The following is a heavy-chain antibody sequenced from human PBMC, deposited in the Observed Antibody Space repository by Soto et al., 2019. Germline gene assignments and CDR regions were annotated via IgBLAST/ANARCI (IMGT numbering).Heavy chain of an antibody. V-gene: IGHV5-51*01. D-gene: IGHD2-2*01. CDR3: ARVVIGYCSSTSCPADY. J-gene: IGHJ4*02. CDR1: GFTFTAYW. Sequence: GESLKISCKGSGFTFTAYWIGWVRQMPGKGLEWMGIMFPGDSTTRYSPSFQGQVTMSADKSISTAYLQWNSLKASDTAMYCCARVVIGYCSSTSCPADYWGQGALVTVSS. CDR2: MFPGDSTT.